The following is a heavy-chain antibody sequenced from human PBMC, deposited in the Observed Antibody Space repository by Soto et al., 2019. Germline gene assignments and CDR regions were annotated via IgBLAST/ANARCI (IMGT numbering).Heavy chain of an antibody. CDR1: GGTFSPYT. Sequence: QVQLVQSGAGVKKPGSSVKVSCKASGGTFSPYTVNWVRQAPGQGLEWMGRIIPFLGVTNYAQKFQARVTLNQDTSTTTADMELRGLRFEDTAVYYCARDWESTVSTWSLAAFWGRGTLVTVSS. D-gene: IGHD1-26*01. CDR3: ARDWESTVSTWSLAAF. CDR2: IIPFLGVT. V-gene: IGHV1-69*08. J-gene: IGHJ4*02.